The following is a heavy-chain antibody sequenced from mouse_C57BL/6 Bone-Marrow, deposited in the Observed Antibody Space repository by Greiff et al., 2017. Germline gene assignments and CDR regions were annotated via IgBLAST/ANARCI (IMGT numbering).Heavy chain of an antibody. CDR2: IDPENGDT. CDR3: TTIHLGGFAY. J-gene: IGHJ3*01. CDR1: GFNIKDDY. Sequence: VQLQQSGAELVRPGASVKLSCTASGFNIKDDYMHWVKQRPEQGLEWIGWIDPENGDTEYASKFQGKATITADTSSNTAYLQLSSLTSEDNAVYYCTTIHLGGFAYWGQGTLLTVSA. V-gene: IGHV14-4*01. D-gene: IGHD3-3*01.